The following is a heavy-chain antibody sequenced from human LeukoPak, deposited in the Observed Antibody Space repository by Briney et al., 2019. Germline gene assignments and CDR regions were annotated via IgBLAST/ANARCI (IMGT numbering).Heavy chain of an antibody. Sequence: SVKVSCKASGGAFSSYAISWVRQAPGQGLEWMGRIIPILGIANYAQKFQGRVTITADKSTSTAYMELSSLRSEDTAVYYCARAHAEWPRGRSFDYWGQGTLVTVSS. CDR3: ARAHAEWPRGRSFDY. J-gene: IGHJ4*02. CDR1: GGAFSSYA. V-gene: IGHV1-69*04. CDR2: IIPILGIA. D-gene: IGHD5-12*01.